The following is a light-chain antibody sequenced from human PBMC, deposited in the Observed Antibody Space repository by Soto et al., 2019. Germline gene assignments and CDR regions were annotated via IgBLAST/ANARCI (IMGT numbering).Light chain of an antibody. J-gene: IGKJ1*01. CDR3: QQYRDSRT. Sequence: ETVMTQSPSTLSVSPGERSSLSFRASQSVSDNYLAWYQQKPGQAPRLLIYGASSRATGIPDRFSGSGSGTDFTLTISRLEPEDFAVYYCQQYRDSRTFGQGTKV. CDR1: QSVSDNY. CDR2: GAS. V-gene: IGKV3-20*01.